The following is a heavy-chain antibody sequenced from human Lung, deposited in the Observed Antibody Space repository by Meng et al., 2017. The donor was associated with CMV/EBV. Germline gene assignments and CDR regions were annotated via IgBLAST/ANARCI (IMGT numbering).Heavy chain of an antibody. V-gene: IGHV1-2*02. Sequence: KASGYTFTGYYMHWVRQDPGQGLEWMGWINPNSGGTNYAQKFQGRVTMTRDTSISTAYMELSRLRSDDTAVYYCARIASSGSYYPFDYWGQGTLVTVSS. CDR3: ARIASSGSYYPFDY. J-gene: IGHJ4*02. D-gene: IGHD1-26*01. CDR2: INPNSGGT. CDR1: GYTFTGYY.